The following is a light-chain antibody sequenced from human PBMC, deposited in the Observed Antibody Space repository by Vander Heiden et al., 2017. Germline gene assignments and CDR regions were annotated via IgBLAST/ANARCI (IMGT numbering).Light chain of an antibody. CDR1: QSVSSN. J-gene: IGKJ2*01. Sequence: EIVMTPSPATLSVSPGERATLSCRASQSVSSNLAWYQQKPGQAPRLLIYGASTRATGIPARFSGSGYGTEFTLTISSLQSEDFAVYYCQQDNNWPLYTFGQGTKLEIK. CDR2: GAS. CDR3: QQDNNWPLYT. V-gene: IGKV3-15*01.